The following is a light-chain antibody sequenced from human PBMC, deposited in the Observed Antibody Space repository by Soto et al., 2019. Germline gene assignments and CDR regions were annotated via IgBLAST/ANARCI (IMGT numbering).Light chain of an antibody. V-gene: IGKV1D-13*01. CDR3: QQFNNYPFT. CDR1: QGISSA. CDR2: DAS. J-gene: IGKJ3*01. Sequence: AIQLTQSPSSLSASVGDRVTITCRASQGISSALAWYQQKPGKAPKLLIYDASSLESGVPPRFSGSGSGTDFTLTISSLQPEDFATYYWQQFNNYPFTFGPGTKVDIK.